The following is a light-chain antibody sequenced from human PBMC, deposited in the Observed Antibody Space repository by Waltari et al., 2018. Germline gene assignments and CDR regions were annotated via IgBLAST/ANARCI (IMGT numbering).Light chain of an antibody. Sequence: TPPKLLIFVNNNRPSGVPHRFSGFRSGTSASLSITGLQIDDEAKYYCQSYDTSLRAWLFGGGTELTVL. J-gene: IGLJ3*02. V-gene: IGLV1-40*01. CDR3: QSYDTSLRAWL. CDR2: VNN.